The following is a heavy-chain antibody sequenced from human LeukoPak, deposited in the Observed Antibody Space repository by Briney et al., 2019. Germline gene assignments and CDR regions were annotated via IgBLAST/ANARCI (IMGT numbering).Heavy chain of an antibody. CDR3: ARDGRDGYSGT. CDR1: GGTFSSDA. V-gene: IGHV1-69*04. J-gene: IGHJ5*02. Sequence: ASVKVSCKTSGGTFSSDAINWVRQAPGQGLEWMGRIIPILGVTNYAQKYQDRVTITADRSTTTAYMELNNLRSEDTAVYYCARDGRDGYSGTWGQGTLVTVSS. CDR2: IIPILGVT. D-gene: IGHD5-24*01.